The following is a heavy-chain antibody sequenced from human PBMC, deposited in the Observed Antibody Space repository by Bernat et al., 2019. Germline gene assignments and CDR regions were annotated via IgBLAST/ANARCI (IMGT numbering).Heavy chain of an antibody. CDR3: ARGDVDTAMVSFYYYYGMDV. CDR2: INPNSGGT. D-gene: IGHD5-18*01. CDR1: GYTFTGYY. Sequence: QVQLVQSGAEVKKPGASVKVSCKASGYTFTGYYMHWVRQAPGQGLEWMGWINPNSGGTNYAQKFQGWVTITRDTSISTAYMELSRLRSDDTAVYYCARGDVDTAMVSFYYYYGMDVWGQGTTVTVSS. V-gene: IGHV1-2*04. J-gene: IGHJ6*02.